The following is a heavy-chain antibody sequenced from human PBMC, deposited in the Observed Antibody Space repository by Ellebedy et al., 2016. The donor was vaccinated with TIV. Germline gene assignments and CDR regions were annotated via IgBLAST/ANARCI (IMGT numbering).Heavy chain of an antibody. CDR2: ISVYNGRT. V-gene: IGHV1-18*01. J-gene: IGHJ5*02. CDR1: GYTFTSYG. Sequence: AASVKVSCKASGYTFTSYGINWVRQAPGQGLEWVGWISVYNGRTNYVQKFQGRVTMTTDTFTSTAYMELRSLRSDDTAVYYCARYCNSTTCSNWFDPWGQGTLVTVSS. CDR3: ARYCNSTTCSNWFDP. D-gene: IGHD2-2*01.